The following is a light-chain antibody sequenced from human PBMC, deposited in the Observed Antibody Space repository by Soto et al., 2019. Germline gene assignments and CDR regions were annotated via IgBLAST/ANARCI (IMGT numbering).Light chain of an antibody. CDR2: GAS. J-gene: IGKJ3*01. V-gene: IGKV1-27*01. Sequence: DIRMTQSPSSLSASVGDRVTITCRASQDISNFLVWFQQKPGTVPNLLIYGASTLQSGVPSRFSGSGSGKDFTLTISSLQPAAVATYFCQKDNSAPFNFGPGTTVDIK. CDR3: QKDNSAPFN. CDR1: QDISNF.